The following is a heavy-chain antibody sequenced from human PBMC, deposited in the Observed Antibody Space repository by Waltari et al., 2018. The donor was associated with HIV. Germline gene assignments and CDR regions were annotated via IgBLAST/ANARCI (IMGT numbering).Heavy chain of an antibody. CDR2: INAGNGNT. V-gene: IGHV1-3*01. CDR1: GYTFTSYA. D-gene: IGHD3-10*01. Sequence: QVQLVQSGAEVKKPGASVKVSCKASGYTFTSYAMHWVRQAPGQRLEWMGWINAGNGNTKYSQKFQGRVTITRDTSASTAYMELSSLRSEDTAVYYCARDLERFGHRFDYWGQGTLVTVSS. CDR3: ARDLERFGHRFDY. J-gene: IGHJ4*02.